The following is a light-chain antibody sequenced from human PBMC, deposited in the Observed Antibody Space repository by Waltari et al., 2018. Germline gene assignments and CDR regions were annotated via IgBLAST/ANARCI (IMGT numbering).Light chain of an antibody. V-gene: IGKV2-28*01. J-gene: IGKJ1*01. Sequence: IVLTPSPLSLPVTPGEPASLSCSSSQSLLHRHGNNYLDWYLQKPGQAPQLLIYLGSNRASGVPDRFSGSGSGTDFTLRISRVEGEDVGVYYCMQSLQALWTFGPGTKLEI. CDR2: LGS. CDR1: QSLLHRHGNNY. CDR3: MQSLQALWT.